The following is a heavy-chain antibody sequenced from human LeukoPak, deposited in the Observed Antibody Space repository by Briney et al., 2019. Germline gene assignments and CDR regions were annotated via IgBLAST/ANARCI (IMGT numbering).Heavy chain of an antibody. V-gene: IGHV3-23*03. CDR3: ARGFRDPPYYFYYYMDV. CDR2: IFSDGST. Sequence: GGSLRLSCAASGFTFSSYAMSWVRQVPGKGLEWISVIFSDGSTYYADSVKGRFTISRDNSKNTLYLQMNTLSVDDTAIYYCARGFRDPPYYFYYYMDVWGKGTTVTISS. D-gene: IGHD5-24*01. J-gene: IGHJ6*03. CDR1: GFTFSSYA.